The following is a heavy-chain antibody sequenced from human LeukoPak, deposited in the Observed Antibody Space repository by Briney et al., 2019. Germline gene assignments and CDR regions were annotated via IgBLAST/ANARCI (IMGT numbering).Heavy chain of an antibody. CDR2: ISYRGTT. Sequence: SETLSLTCTVSGGSISTGGYYWSWIRQHPGKGLEWIGYISYRGTTYYNPSLNSRVTVSVDTSNNQFSLRLSSVTAADTALYYCARHYDLYYYTDVWGKGTTVTVSS. CDR1: GGSISTGGYY. J-gene: IGHJ6*03. D-gene: IGHD3-22*01. CDR3: ARHYDLYYYTDV. V-gene: IGHV4-31*03.